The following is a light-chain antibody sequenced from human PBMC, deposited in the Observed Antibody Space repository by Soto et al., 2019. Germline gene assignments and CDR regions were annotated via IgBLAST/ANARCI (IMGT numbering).Light chain of an antibody. Sequence: EVVLTQSPATLSLSPGERATLFCRASENVRTFVDWYQQKPGQAPRLLIHGASNRATGIPARFSGSGSGTDFTLTISNLEPEDFAVYYCQQHSHWPPWTFGQGTKVDIK. CDR3: QQHSHWPPWT. CDR2: GAS. CDR1: ENVRTF. V-gene: IGKV3-11*01. J-gene: IGKJ1*01.